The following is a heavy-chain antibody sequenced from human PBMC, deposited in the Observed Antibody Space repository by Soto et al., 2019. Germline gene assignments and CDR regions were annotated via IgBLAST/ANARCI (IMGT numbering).Heavy chain of an antibody. V-gene: IGHV3-15*01. J-gene: IGHJ6*02. Sequence: EVQLVESGGGLVKPGGSLRLSCAASGFTFSNAWMSWVRQAPGKGLEWVGRTKSKTAGGTTVYSAPVKGRFTISRDDSKTTLYLQMNSVQTEDTAVYYCTTEDRYGDYPKYYYGMDAWGQGTTVTVSS. CDR1: GFTFSNAW. CDR2: TKSKTAGGTT. CDR3: TTEDRYGDYPKYYYGMDA. D-gene: IGHD4-17*01.